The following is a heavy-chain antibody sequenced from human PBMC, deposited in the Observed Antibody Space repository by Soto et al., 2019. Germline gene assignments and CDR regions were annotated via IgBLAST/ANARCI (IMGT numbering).Heavy chain of an antibody. CDR3: ASHRWYGGYVNYWLDP. D-gene: IGHD5-12*01. V-gene: IGHV4-59*08. CDR1: AGSISLKY. J-gene: IGHJ5*02. CDR2: IYYSGST. Sequence: LSLTGTVSAGSISLKYWRWIRQPPGKGMERIGYIYYSGSTNYNPSLKSRVTISVDTSKNQFSLKLSSVTAADTAVYYLASHRWYGGYVNYWLDPWGPGTLVT.